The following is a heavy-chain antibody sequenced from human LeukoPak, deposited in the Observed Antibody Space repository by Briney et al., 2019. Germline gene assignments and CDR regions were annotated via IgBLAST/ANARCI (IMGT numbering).Heavy chain of an antibody. CDR2: IYPGDSDT. J-gene: IGHJ6*03. V-gene: IGHV5-51*01. Sequence: GESLKISCKGSGYSFTGYWIGWVRQMPGKGLEWIGIIYPGDSDTRYSPSFQGQVTISADKSISTAYLQWSSLKASDTAMYYCARRASATSDYYYYMDVWGKGTTVTVSS. CDR3: ARRASATSDYYYYMDV. D-gene: IGHD1-26*01. CDR1: GYSFTGYW.